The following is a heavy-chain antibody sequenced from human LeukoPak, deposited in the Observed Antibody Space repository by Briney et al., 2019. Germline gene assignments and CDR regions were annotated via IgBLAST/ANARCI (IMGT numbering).Heavy chain of an antibody. J-gene: IGHJ4*02. CDR3: AREYGGFDY. CDR1: GFIFSSYS. CDR2: ISSSSSYI. Sequence: GGSLRLSCAAPGFIFSSYSMNWVRQAPGKGLEWVSSISSSSSYIDYADSVKGRFTISRDNAKNSLNLQMNSLRAEDTAVYYCAREYGGFDYWGQGTLVTVSS. V-gene: IGHV3-21*01. D-gene: IGHD4-23*01.